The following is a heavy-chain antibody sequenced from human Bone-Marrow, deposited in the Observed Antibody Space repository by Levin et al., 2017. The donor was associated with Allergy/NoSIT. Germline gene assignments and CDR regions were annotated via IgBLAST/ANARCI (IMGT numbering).Heavy chain of an antibody. CDR3: ARGGPGTAYYFDY. CDR1: GFIFSDYY. J-gene: IGHJ4*02. CDR2: IHRTSGTI. Sequence: LGESLKISCTASGFIFSDYYMNWVRQAPGKGLEWLSYIHRTSGTIYYADSVKGRFTISRDNAKNSLYLQMNSLRAEDTAVYYCARGGPGTAYYFDYWGQGTLLTVSS. V-gene: IGHV3-48*01. D-gene: IGHD2-21*02.